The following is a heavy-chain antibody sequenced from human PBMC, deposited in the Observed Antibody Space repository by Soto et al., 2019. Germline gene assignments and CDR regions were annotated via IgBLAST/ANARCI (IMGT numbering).Heavy chain of an antibody. CDR1: GGSISSSSYY. D-gene: IGHD3-22*01. J-gene: IGHJ5*02. Sequence: SSETLSLTCTVSGGSISSSSYYWGWIRQPPGKGLEWIGSIYYSGSTYYNPSLKSRVTISVDTSKNQFSLKLSSVTAADTAVYYCARHGSFLYYYDSSGYLDPWGQGTLVTVSS. CDR2: IYYSGST. V-gene: IGHV4-39*01. CDR3: ARHGSFLYYYDSSGYLDP.